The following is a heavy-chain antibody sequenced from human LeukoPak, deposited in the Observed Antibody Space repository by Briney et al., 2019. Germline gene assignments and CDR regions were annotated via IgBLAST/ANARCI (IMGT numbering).Heavy chain of an antibody. CDR2: ISYDGSNK. J-gene: IGHJ4*02. Sequence: PGGSLRLSCAASGFTFSNYAMHWVRQAPGKGLEWVAVISYDGSNKYDADSVKGRFTISRGNSKNTLYLQMNSLRAEDTAVYYCARDRGYSGYDGLDYWGQGTLVTVSS. CDR1: GFTFSNYA. D-gene: IGHD5-12*01. V-gene: IGHV3-30-3*01. CDR3: ARDRGYSGYDGLDY.